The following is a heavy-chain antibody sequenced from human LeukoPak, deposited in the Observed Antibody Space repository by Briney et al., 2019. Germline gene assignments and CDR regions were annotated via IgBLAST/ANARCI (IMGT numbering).Heavy chain of an antibody. Sequence: GGSLRLSCAASGFSFSTYAMSWVRQAPGKGLEWVSVISGSGGSTNYADSVKGRLTMSRDNSQNTLYLQMNSLRAEDTAVYYCAKASELGRGYFDYWGQGTLVTVSS. CDR2: ISGSGGST. J-gene: IGHJ4*02. D-gene: IGHD7-27*01. V-gene: IGHV3-23*01. CDR1: GFSFSTYA. CDR3: AKASELGRGYFDY.